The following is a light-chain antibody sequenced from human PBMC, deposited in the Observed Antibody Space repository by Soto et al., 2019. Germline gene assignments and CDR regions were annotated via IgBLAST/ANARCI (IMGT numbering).Light chain of an antibody. J-gene: IGKJ4*01. CDR1: QSVSGS. CDR2: DAS. V-gene: IGKV3-11*01. CDR3: QERSGWPRGT. Sequence: EIVLTQSPAILSLSPGEKATLSCRASQSVSGSLGWYQQKPGQAPRLIIYDASVRATGIPARFSGSGSGTDFTLTISSLEPEDFAVYYCQERSGWPRGTFGGGTKVEIK.